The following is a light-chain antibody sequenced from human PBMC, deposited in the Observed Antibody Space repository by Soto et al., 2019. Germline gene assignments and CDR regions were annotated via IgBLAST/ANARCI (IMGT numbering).Light chain of an antibody. CDR2: EVS. CDR3: SYYTSSSTVV. CDR1: SCDVGGYNV. V-gene: IGLV2-14*01. J-gene: IGLJ2*01. Sequence: QSALTQPASVSGSPGQSITISCTGTSCDVGGYNVVSWYQQHPGKAPKLMIYEVSNRPSGVSNRFSGSKSGNTASLTISGLAAEDEADYYRSYYTSSSTVVFGGGTKLTVL.